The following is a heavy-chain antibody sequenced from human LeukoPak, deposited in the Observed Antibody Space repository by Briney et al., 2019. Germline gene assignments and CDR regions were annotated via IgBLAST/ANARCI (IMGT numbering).Heavy chain of an antibody. CDR2: ITGSGDST. Sequence: GGSLRLSCAASGFTFSSYGMSWVRQAPGKGLEWVSAITGSGDSTYYADSVKGRFTISRDNSKNTLYLQMNSLRAEDTAVYYCAELGITMIGGVWGKGTTVTISS. D-gene: IGHD3-10*02. J-gene: IGHJ6*04. V-gene: IGHV3-23*01. CDR1: GFTFSSYG. CDR3: AELGITMIGGV.